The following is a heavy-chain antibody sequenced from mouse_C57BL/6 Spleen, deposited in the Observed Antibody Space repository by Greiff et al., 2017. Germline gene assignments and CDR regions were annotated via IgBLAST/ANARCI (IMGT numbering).Heavy chain of an antibody. V-gene: IGHV1-15*01. CDR2: IDPETGGT. Sequence: QVQLQQSGAELVRPGASVTLSCKASGYTFTDYEMHWVKQTPVHGLEWIGAIDPETGGTAYNQKFKGKAILTADKSSRTAYMELRSLTSEDSAVYYCTRWGYGSSYGGNYWGQGTTLTVSS. CDR1: GYTFTDYE. J-gene: IGHJ2*01. CDR3: TRWGYGSSYGGNY. D-gene: IGHD1-1*01.